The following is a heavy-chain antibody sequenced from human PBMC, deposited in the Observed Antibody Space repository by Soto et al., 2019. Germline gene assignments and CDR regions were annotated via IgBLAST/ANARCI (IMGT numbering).Heavy chain of an antibody. Sequence: QLQLQESGPGLVKPSETLSLTCTVSGGSISSSSYYLGWIRQPPGKGLDWIGSIYYSGSTYYNPSLKSRVTISVDTSKNQFSLKLSSVTAADTAVYYCARRATWRYWFDPWGQGTLVTVSS. V-gene: IGHV4-39*01. CDR1: GGSISSSSYY. J-gene: IGHJ5*02. D-gene: IGHD1-26*01. CDR3: ARRATWRYWFDP. CDR2: IYYSGST.